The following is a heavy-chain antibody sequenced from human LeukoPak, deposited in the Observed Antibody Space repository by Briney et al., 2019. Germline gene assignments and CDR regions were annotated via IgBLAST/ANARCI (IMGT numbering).Heavy chain of an antibody. J-gene: IGHJ6*03. CDR1: GGTFSSYA. Sequence: GASVKVSCKASGGTFSSYAISWVRQATGQGLEWMGWMNPNSGNTGYAQKFQGRVTITRNTSISTAYMELSSLRSEDTAVYYCARGRRYQLPRKGYYYMDVWGKGTTVTVSS. D-gene: IGHD2-2*01. CDR2: MNPNSGNT. V-gene: IGHV1-8*03. CDR3: ARGRRYQLPRKGYYYMDV.